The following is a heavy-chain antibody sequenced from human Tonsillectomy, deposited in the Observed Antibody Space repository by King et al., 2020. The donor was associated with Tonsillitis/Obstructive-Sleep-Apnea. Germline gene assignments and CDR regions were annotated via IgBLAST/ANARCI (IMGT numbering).Heavy chain of an antibody. CDR1: GGTFSSYA. D-gene: IGHD3-10*01. J-gene: IGHJ5*01. V-gene: IGHV1-69*09. CDR3: TREGTGRGSWGYNWFDS. Sequence: VQLVQSGAEVKKTGSSVKVSCEASGGTFSSYAISWVRQAPGQGPEWMGRVIPTVGIGKHAQKFQGRVTISADKSTTTAYMELSSLRSEDTAVYYCTREGTGRGSWGYNWFDSWGQGALVTVSS. CDR2: VIPTVGIG.